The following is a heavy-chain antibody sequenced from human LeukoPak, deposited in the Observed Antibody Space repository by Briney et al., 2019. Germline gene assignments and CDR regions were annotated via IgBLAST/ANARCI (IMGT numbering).Heavy chain of an antibody. CDR2: VSYSGIT. CDR3: ARHDSNFYYFKY. CDR1: GDSVNSYF. D-gene: IGHD3-22*01. J-gene: IGHJ4*02. Sequence: SETLSLTCTVSGDSVNSYFWNWIRQPPGQGLEWIGYVSYSGITNYNPSLKSRATISVDTSKNQFSLKLSSVTAADTAVYYCARHDSNFYYFKYWGQGTLVTVSS. V-gene: IGHV4-59*08.